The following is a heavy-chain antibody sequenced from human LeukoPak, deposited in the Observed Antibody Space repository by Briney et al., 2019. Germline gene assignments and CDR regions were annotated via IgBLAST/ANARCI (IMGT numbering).Heavy chain of an antibody. CDR3: ARRAPYYDSSGYYPTYFDY. J-gene: IGHJ4*02. CDR2: INHSGST. Sequence: SVTLSLTCAVYGGSFSGYYWSWIRQPPGKGLEWIGEINHSGSTNYNPSLKSRVTISVDTSKNQFSLKLSSVTAADTAVYYCARRAPYYDSSGYYPTYFDYWGQGTLVTVSS. V-gene: IGHV4-34*01. D-gene: IGHD3-22*01. CDR1: GGSFSGYY.